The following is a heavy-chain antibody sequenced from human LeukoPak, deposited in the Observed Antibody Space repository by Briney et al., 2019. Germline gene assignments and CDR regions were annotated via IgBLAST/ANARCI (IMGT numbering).Heavy chain of an antibody. V-gene: IGHV1-18*04. D-gene: IGHD6-13*01. CDR3: ARVRGGSSWYRGDYYYYMDV. J-gene: IGHJ6*03. CDR1: GYTFTGYY. CDR2: ISAYNGNT. Sequence: GASVKVSCKASGYTFTGYYMHWVRQAPGQGLEWMGWISAYNGNTNYAQNLQGRVTMTTDTFTSTAYMELRSLRSDDTAVYYCARVRGGSSWYRGDYYYYMDVWGKGTTVTISS.